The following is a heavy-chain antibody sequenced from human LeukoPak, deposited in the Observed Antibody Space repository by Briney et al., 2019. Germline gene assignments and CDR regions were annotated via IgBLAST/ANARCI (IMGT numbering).Heavy chain of an antibody. CDR3: ARTSVDTSMVRGEYYYYYGMDV. Sequence: SETLSLTCTVSGGSINSYYWSWIRQPPGKGLEWIGSFYYIQSTNYNPSLKSRVTISVDTSKNQLSLKLSSVTAADTAVYYCARTSVDTSMVRGEYYYYYGMDVWGQGTTVTVS. D-gene: IGHD5-18*01. CDR1: GGSINSYY. J-gene: IGHJ6*02. CDR2: FYYIQST. V-gene: IGHV4-59*01.